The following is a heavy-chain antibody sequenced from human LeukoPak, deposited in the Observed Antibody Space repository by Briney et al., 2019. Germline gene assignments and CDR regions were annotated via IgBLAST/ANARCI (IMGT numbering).Heavy chain of an antibody. CDR3: ARAPSAKNSSPYFFDY. J-gene: IGHJ4*02. CDR2: IYYSGST. Sequence: KTSETLSLTCTVSGGSISTYYWSWIRQPPGKGLEWIGYIYYSGSTNYNPSLKSRVTISVDTSKNQFSLKLSSVTAADTAVYYCARAPSAKNSSPYFFDYWGQRTLVTVSS. CDR1: GGSISTYY. D-gene: IGHD6-6*01. V-gene: IGHV4-59*01.